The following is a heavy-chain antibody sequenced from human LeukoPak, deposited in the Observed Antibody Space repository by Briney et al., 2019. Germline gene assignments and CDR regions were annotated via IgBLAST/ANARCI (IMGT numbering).Heavy chain of an antibody. V-gene: IGHV3-15*01. CDR2: IKSKTDGATT. D-gene: IGHD6-13*01. CDR3: TTKHGSQEGIDY. J-gene: IGHJ4*02. CDR1: GLTFSNAW. Sequence: GGSLRLSCAGSGLTFSNAWMTWVRQAPGKGLEWVGHIKSKTDGATTEYTTPVKGRFTISRDDSKNTLYMQMNSLKTEDTALYYFTTKHGSQEGIDYWGQGTLVTVSS.